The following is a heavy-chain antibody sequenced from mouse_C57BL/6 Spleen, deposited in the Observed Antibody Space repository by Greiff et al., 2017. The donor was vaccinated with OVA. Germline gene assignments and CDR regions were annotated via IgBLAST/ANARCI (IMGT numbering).Heavy chain of an antibody. Sequence: QVHVKQPGAELVKPGASVKLSCKASGYTFTSYWMHWVKQRPGQGLEWIGMIHPNSGSTNYNEKFKSKATLTVDKSSSTAYMQLSSLTSEDSAVYYCARSDYYGSSYCDYWGQGTTLTVSS. CDR3: ARSDYYGSSYCDY. CDR2: IHPNSGST. CDR1: GYTFTSYW. D-gene: IGHD1-1*01. J-gene: IGHJ2*01. V-gene: IGHV1-64*01.